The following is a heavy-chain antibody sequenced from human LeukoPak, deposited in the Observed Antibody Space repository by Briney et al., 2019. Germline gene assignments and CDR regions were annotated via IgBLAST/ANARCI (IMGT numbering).Heavy chain of an antibody. V-gene: IGHV3-15*01. Sequence: GGSLRLSCGVSGFTFSKAWMNWVRQTPGNGLEWVGHIKSKTDGGTTDYGAPVKGRFTISRDDSKNTVYLQMNSLKTEDTAIYYCTAYYDFWRVYMDVWGKGTTVTVSS. J-gene: IGHJ6*03. CDR3: TAYYDFWRVYMDV. CDR2: IKSKTDGGTT. CDR1: GFTFSKAW. D-gene: IGHD3-3*01.